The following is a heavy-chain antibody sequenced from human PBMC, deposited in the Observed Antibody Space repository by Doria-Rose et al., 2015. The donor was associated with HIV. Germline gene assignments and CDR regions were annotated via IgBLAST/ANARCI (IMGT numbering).Heavy chain of an antibody. CDR3: ARHPFYYDSHGFRGYYYYMDV. CDR2: IFYSGAS. J-gene: IGHJ6*03. CDR1: GDSITDYY. V-gene: IGHV4-59*08. D-gene: IGHD3-22*01. Sequence: QVQLQESGPGLVKPSETLSLTCTVSGDSITDYYWSWIRQPPGKGLEWIGYIFYSGASKYNPSLKSRVTMSADRSKKQFSLKLSSVTAADTAVYYCARHPFYYDSHGFRGYYYYMDVWGKGTTVTVSS.